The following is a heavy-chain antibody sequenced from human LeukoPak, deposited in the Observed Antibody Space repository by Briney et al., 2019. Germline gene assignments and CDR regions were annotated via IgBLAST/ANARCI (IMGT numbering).Heavy chain of an antibody. CDR2: IRTTAEGAKYA. V-gene: IGHV3-48*02. Sequence: TGGSLRVSCATSGFSFTDYPMNWVRQAPGKGLEWISNIRTTAEGAKYAYYADSVKGRVTISRDDGKNTLYLHMNSLRDDDTVVYYCATGQRYAFDYWGQGILVTVSS. CDR1: GFSFTDYP. D-gene: IGHD3-9*01. J-gene: IGHJ4*02. CDR3: ATGQRYAFDY.